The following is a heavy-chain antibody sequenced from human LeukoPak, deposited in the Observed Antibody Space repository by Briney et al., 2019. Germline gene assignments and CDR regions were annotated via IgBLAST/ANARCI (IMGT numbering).Heavy chain of an antibody. J-gene: IGHJ4*02. Sequence: GGSLRLSCAASGFTVSSNYMSWARQAPGKGLEWVSVIYSGGSTYYADSVKGRFTISRDNSKNTLYLQMNSLRAEDAAVYYCAREGTDFWSGSTIYYFDYWGQGTLVTVSS. D-gene: IGHD3-3*01. V-gene: IGHV3-66*01. CDR1: GFTVSSNY. CDR3: AREGTDFWSGSTIYYFDY. CDR2: IYSGGST.